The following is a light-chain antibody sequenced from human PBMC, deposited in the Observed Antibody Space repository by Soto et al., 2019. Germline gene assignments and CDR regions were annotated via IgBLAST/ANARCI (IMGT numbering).Light chain of an antibody. J-gene: IGLJ3*02. V-gene: IGLV1-44*01. CDR2: GTN. CDR1: SSNIGINT. CDR3: AAWDDGLNGWV. Sequence: QSVLTQPPSASGTPGQRVTISCSGSSSNIGINTVNWYQQLPGTAPKLLIYGTNQRPSGVPDRFSGSKSGTSGSLAISGLQSEDEADYYCAAWDDGLNGWVFGGGTKDTVL.